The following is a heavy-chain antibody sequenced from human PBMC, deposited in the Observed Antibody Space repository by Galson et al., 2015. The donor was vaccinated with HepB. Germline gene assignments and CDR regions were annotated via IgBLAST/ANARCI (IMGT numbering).Heavy chain of an antibody. CDR3: ARELTYCSSISCYSPRNYYYYMDV. D-gene: IGHD2-2*01. CDR1: GYTFTSYY. Sequence: SVKVSCKASGYTFTSYYIHWVRQAPGQGLEWMGRINPNSGGTNYAQKFQGRVTMTRDTSISTAYMDLSRLRSDDTAVYYCARELTYCSSISCYSPRNYYYYMDVWGKGTTVTVSS. V-gene: IGHV1-2*06. CDR2: INPNSGGT. J-gene: IGHJ6*03.